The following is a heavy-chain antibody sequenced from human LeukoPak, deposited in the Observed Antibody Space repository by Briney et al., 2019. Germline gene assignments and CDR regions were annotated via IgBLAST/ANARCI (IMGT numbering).Heavy chain of an antibody. CDR1: GFTVSSNY. Sequence: GGSLRLSCAASGFTVSSNYMSWVRQAPGKGLEWVSVIYSGGSTYYADSVKGRFTISRDNSKNTLCLQMNSLRAEDTAVYYCATIATSIAYGMDVWGQGTTVTVSS. CDR2: IYSGGST. J-gene: IGHJ6*02. CDR3: ATIATSIAYGMDV. V-gene: IGHV3-53*01. D-gene: IGHD2-2*01.